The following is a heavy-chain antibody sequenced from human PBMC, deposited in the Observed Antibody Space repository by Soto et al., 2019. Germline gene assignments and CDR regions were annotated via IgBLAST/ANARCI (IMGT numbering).Heavy chain of an antibody. CDR2: INHSGST. D-gene: IGHD2-15*01. CDR1: GGSFSGYY. CDR3: ARVGAVVVVPWDYYYGMDV. J-gene: IGHJ6*02. Sequence: LSLTCAVYGGSFSGYYWSWIRQPPGKGLEWIGEINHSGSTNYNPSLKSRVTISVDTSKNQFSLKLSSVTAADTAVYYCARVGAVVVVPWDYYYGMDVWGQGTTVTVSS. V-gene: IGHV4-34*01.